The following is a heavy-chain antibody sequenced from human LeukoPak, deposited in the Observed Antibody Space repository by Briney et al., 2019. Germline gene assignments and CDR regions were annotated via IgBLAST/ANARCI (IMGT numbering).Heavy chain of an antibody. V-gene: IGHV1-2*02. CDR2: INPNSGGT. D-gene: IGHD6-19*01. J-gene: IGHJ4*02. CDR1: GYTFTSYY. Sequence: ASVKVSCKASGYTFTSYYMHWVRQAPGQGLEWMGWINPNSGGTNYAQKFQGRVTMTRDTSISTAYMELSRLRSDDTAVYYCARYSSGWYRIPLDYWGQGTLVTVSS. CDR3: ARYSSGWYRIPLDY.